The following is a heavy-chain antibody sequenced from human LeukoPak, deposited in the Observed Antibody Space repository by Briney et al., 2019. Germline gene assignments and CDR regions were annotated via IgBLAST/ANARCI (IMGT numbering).Heavy chain of an antibody. CDR3: ARGTDYDILTGSLYYFDY. CDR2: IYYSGST. V-gene: IGHV4-39*07. Sequence: SETLSLTCTVSGGSISSNNYYWGWIRQPPGKGLEWIGSIYYSGSTYYNPSLKSRVTISVDTSKNQFSLKLSSVTAADTAVYYCARGTDYDILTGSLYYFDYWGQGTLVTVSS. CDR1: GGSISSNNYY. J-gene: IGHJ4*02. D-gene: IGHD3-9*01.